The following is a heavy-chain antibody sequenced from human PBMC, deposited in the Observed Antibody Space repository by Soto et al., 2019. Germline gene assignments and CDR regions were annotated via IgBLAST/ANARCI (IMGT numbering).Heavy chain of an antibody. CDR2: ISSSSSYI. CDR1: GFTFSSYS. CDR3: ARDPLRFLEWLPPYYFDY. Sequence: GGSLRLSCAASGFTFSSYSMNWVRQAPGKGLEWVSSISSSSSYIYYADSVKGRFTISRDNAKNSLYLQMNSLRAEDTAVYYCARDPLRFLEWLPPYYFDYCGQGTLVTVS. D-gene: IGHD3-3*01. J-gene: IGHJ4*02. V-gene: IGHV3-21*01.